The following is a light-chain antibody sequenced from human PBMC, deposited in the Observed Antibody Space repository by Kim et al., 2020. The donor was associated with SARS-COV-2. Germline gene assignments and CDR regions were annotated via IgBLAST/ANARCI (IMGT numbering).Light chain of an antibody. Sequence: LAPEEIATLDSRDSQSGSSNLASYQQKTGQDPRLLIYDAANRATSMPARFSASGSGTDFTLPISSLGPEDFAVHYCQQRSSWPLTFGGGTKVEMK. CDR2: DAA. J-gene: IGKJ4*01. CDR1: QSGSSN. CDR3: QQRSSWPLT. V-gene: IGKV3-11*01.